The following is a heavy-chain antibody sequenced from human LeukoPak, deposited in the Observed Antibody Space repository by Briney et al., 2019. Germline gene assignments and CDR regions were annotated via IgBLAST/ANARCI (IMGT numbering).Heavy chain of an antibody. CDR2: IYSDNT. D-gene: IGHD6-13*01. CDR3: AKEASSSSSWYFDY. V-gene: IGHV3-66*03. J-gene: IGHJ4*02. CDR1: GFTVSSNS. Sequence: GGSLRLSCTVSGFTVSSNSMSWVRQAPGKGLEWVSFIYSDNTHYSDSVKGRFTISRDNSKNTLYLQMNSLRAEDTAVYYCAKEASSSSSWYFDYWGQGTLVTVSS.